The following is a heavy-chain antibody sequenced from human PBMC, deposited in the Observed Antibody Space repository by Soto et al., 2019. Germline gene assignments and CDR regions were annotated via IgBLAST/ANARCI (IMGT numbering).Heavy chain of an antibody. Sequence: PGESLKISCKGSGYSFTSYWIGWVRQMPGKGLEWMGIIYPGDSDTRYSPSFQGQVTISADKSISTAYLQWSSLKASDTAMYYCATLFYGSGSYYKPLYYYYYGMDVWGQGTTVTVSS. CDR3: ATLFYGSGSYYKPLYYYYYGMDV. CDR1: GYSFTSYW. V-gene: IGHV5-51*01. D-gene: IGHD3-10*01. CDR2: IYPGDSDT. J-gene: IGHJ6*02.